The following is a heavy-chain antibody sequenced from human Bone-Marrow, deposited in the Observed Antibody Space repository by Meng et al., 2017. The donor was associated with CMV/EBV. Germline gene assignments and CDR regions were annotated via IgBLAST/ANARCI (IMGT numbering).Heavy chain of an antibody. Sequence: SVKVSCKASGYTFTSYGISWVRQAPGQGLEWMGGIIPIFGTANYAQKFQGRVTITTDESTSTAYMELSSLRSEDTAVYYCASLTTWNHWFDPWGQGTLVTVSS. CDR3: ASLTTWNHWFDP. CDR2: IIPIFGTA. CDR1: GYTFTSYG. D-gene: IGHD1-1*01. V-gene: IGHV1-69*05. J-gene: IGHJ5*02.